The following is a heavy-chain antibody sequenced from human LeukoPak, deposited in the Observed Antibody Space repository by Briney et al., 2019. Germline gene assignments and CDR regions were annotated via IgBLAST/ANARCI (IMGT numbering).Heavy chain of an antibody. Sequence: GGSLRLSCAASGFTFSSYAMHWVRQAPGKGLEWVAVISYDGSNKYYADSVKGRFTISRDNSRNTLYLQMNSLRAEDTAVYYCARDRTGIFDYWGQGTLVTVSS. CDR2: ISYDGSNK. D-gene: IGHD1-1*01. V-gene: IGHV3-30*04. CDR3: ARDRTGIFDY. J-gene: IGHJ4*02. CDR1: GFTFSSYA.